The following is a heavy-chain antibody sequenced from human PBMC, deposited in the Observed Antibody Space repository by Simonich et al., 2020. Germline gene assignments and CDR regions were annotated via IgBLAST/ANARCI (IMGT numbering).Heavy chain of an antibody. Sequence: QVQLVQSGAEVKKPGASVQVSCKASGYTFTGYYMHWVRQAPGQGLERMGWINPNSGGTNYAKKFQGRVTMTRDTSISTAYMELSRLRSDDTAVYYCARGRLTGDKGAFDIWGQGTMVTVSS. CDR3: ARGRLTGDKGAFDI. CDR2: INPNSGGT. J-gene: IGHJ3*02. D-gene: IGHD7-27*01. V-gene: IGHV1-2*02. CDR1: GYTFTGYY.